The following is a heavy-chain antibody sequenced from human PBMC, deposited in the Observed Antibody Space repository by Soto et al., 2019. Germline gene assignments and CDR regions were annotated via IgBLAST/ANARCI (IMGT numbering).Heavy chain of an antibody. V-gene: IGHV1-18*01. CDR1: GYTFTTYG. J-gene: IGHJ4*02. Sequence: QVQLVQSGGEVKKPGASVKVSCKTSGYTFTTYGISWVRQAPGQGLEWVGWISAYSGKTHYAQKLQGKVTMTTDTSTNTAYLELRSLRSEDTAVYYCARDPYLGDHQYWGQGTLVTVSS. D-gene: IGHD3-16*01. CDR3: ARDPYLGDHQY. CDR2: ISAYSGKT.